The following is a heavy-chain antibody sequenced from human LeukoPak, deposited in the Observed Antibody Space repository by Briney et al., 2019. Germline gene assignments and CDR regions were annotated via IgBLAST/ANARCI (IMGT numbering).Heavy chain of an antibody. V-gene: IGHV3-30*18. J-gene: IGHJ4*02. Sequence: GRSLRLSCAASGFTFSSYGMHWVRQAPGKGLEWVAVISNDGSNEYYADTVKGRFTISRDNSKNTLNLQMNGLRAEDTAVYYCAKDRGTSVWYLDYWGQGTLVTVSS. CDR1: GFTFSSYG. CDR2: ISNDGSNE. D-gene: IGHD6-19*01. CDR3: AKDRGTSVWYLDY.